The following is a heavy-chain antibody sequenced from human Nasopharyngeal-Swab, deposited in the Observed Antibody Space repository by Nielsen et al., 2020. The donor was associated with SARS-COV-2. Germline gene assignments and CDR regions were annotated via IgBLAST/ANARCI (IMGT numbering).Heavy chain of an antibody. Sequence: SETLSLTCTVSGGSIYSSSYYWSWIRQPPGKGLEWIGEINHSGSTDYSPSLRGRVTISMDTSKNQFSLKLTSVTAADTAVYYCARSLGSIWFGDLSLEHWGQGTLVTVSS. CDR3: ARSLGSIWFGDLSLEH. CDR2: INHSGST. V-gene: IGHV4-34*01. J-gene: IGHJ4*02. D-gene: IGHD3-10*01. CDR1: GGSIYSSSYY.